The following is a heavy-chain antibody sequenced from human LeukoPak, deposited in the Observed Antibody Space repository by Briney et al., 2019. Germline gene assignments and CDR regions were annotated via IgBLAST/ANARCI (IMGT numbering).Heavy chain of an antibody. V-gene: IGHV5-51*01. CDR1: GYSFTSHW. CDR3: ANLGYSYGYYFDY. CDR2: IYPGDTDT. Sequence: GESLKISCKGSGYSFTSHWIGWVRQMPGKGLEWMGIIYPGDTDTRYSPSFQGQVTISADKSISTAYLQWSSLKASDTAMYYCANLGYSYGYYFDYWGQGTLVTVSS. D-gene: IGHD5-18*01. J-gene: IGHJ4*02.